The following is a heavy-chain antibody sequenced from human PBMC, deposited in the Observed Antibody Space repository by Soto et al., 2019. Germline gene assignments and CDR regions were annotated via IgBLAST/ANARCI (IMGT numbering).Heavy chain of an antibody. J-gene: IGHJ2*01. V-gene: IGHV1-69*01. CDR1: GGTFSSYD. Sequence: QVQLVQSGAEVKKPGSSVKVSCKASGGTFSSYDISWVRQAPGQGLEWMGGIIPIFGTANYAQKFQGRVTITADESTITAYIELSSLRSEDTTVYYCELSPRTFGGVIRQFDWYFDLWGRCTLVTVSS. CDR3: ELSPRTFGGVIRQFDWYFDL. D-gene: IGHD3-16*02. CDR2: IIPIFGTA.